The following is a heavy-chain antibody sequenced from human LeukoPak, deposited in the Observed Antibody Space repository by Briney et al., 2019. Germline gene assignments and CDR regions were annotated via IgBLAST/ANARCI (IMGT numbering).Heavy chain of an antibody. CDR1: GFTLRQYD. CDR3: VSVSRSNWVFDS. CDR2: ISGSGDIT. D-gene: IGHD1-1*01. Sequence: GGSLRLSCEASGFTLRQYDLSWVRQAPGKGLEWVSGISGSGDITNYADSVKGRFSISRDNSKNTLSLQVSGLRAEDTAVYYCVSVSRSNWVFDSWGQGTLVTVS. J-gene: IGHJ5*01. V-gene: IGHV3-23*01.